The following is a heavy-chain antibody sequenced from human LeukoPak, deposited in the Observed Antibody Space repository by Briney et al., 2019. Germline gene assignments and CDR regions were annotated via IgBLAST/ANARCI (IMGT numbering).Heavy chain of an antibody. D-gene: IGHD1-26*01. CDR1: GFTFSSYG. CDR3: AKVSGSHWYFDL. CDR2: IWYDGSNK. Sequence: PGGSLRLSCAASGFTFSSYGMHWVRQAPGKGLEWVAVIWYDGSNKYYADSVKGRFTISRDNSKNTLYLQMNSLRAEDTAVYYCAKVSGSHWYFDLWGRGTLVTVSS. V-gene: IGHV3-33*06. J-gene: IGHJ2*01.